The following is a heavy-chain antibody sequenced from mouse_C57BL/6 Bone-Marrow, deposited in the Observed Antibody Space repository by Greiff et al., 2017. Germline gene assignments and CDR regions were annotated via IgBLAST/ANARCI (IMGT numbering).Heavy chain of an antibody. J-gene: IGHJ4*01. CDR1: GYTFTEYT. D-gene: IGHD1-1*01. V-gene: IGHV1-62-2*01. Sequence: QVQLQQSGAELVQPGASVKLSCKASGYTFTEYTIHWVKQRSGQGLEWIGWFYPGSGSIKYNEKFKDKATLTADKSSRTVYMGLSRVTSEDSAVYFCARHEHGSGEYDAMDYWGQGTSVTVSS. CDR2: FYPGSGSI. CDR3: ARHEHGSGEYDAMDY.